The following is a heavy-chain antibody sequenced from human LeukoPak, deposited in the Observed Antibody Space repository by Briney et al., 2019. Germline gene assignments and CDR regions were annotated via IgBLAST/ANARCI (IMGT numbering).Heavy chain of an antibody. CDR1: GLTFSTYN. CDR2: IDSSNSPI. V-gene: IGHV3-48*01. J-gene: IGHJ4*02. D-gene: IGHD4-17*01. CDR3: ARGGYGDSNVDY. Sequence: GGSLRLSCAASGLTFSTYNMNWVRQAPGKGLEWVSYIDSSNSPIYYADSVKGRFTISRDNGKNSLYLQMNSLRAEDTAVYYCARGGYGDSNVDYWGQGTLVTVSS.